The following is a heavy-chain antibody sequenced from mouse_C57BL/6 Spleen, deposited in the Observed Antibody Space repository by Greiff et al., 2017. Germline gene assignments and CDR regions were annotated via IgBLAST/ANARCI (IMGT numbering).Heavy chain of an antibody. CDR2: INPNNGGT. CDR3: ARGDYYGSSPWYFDV. D-gene: IGHD1-1*01. V-gene: IGHV1-18*01. Sequence: VHVKQSGPELVKPGASVKIPCKASGYTFTDYNMDWVKQSHGKSLEWIGDINPNNGGTIYNQKFKGKATLTVDKSSSTAYMELRSLTSEDTAVYYCARGDYYGSSPWYFDVGGTGTTVTVSS. J-gene: IGHJ1*03. CDR1: GYTFTDYN.